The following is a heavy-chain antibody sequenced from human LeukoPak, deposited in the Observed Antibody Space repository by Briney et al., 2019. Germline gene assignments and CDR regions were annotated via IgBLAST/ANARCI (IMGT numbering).Heavy chain of an antibody. V-gene: IGHV3-23*01. CDR2: ISGSGGST. J-gene: IGHJ4*02. D-gene: IGHD2-2*01. CDR3: AKVPLHCSSTSCYYFDY. Sequence: GGSLRLSCAASGFTFSSYAMSWVRQAPGKGLEWVSAISGSGGSTYYADSVKGRFTISRDNSKNTLYLQMNSLRAEDTAVYYCAKVPLHCSSTSCYYFDYWGQGTLVTVSS. CDR1: GFTFSSYA.